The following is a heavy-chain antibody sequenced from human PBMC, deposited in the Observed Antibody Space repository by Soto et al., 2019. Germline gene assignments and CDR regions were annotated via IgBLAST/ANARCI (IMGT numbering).Heavy chain of an antibody. J-gene: IGHJ2*01. CDR2: IIPIFGTA. D-gene: IGHD6-19*01. CDR3: ALLAVAGKARHWYFDL. CDR1: GGTFSSYA. V-gene: IGHV1-69*01. Sequence: QVQLVQSGAEVKKPGSSVKVSCKASGGTFSSYAISWVRQAPGQGLEWMGGIIPIFGTANYAQKFQGRVTITADESTSTGYMELCSLRSEDTAVYYCALLAVAGKARHWYFDLWGRGTLVTVSS.